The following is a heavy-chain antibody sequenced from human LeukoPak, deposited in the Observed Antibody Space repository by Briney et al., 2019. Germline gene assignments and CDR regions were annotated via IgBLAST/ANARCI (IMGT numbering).Heavy chain of an antibody. CDR1: GFTFSSYW. CDR2: IKQDGSEK. CDR3: ARDRIHQFPGAAFDI. D-gene: IGHD2-2*01. Sequence: PGGTLRLSCAASGFTFSSYWMSWVRQAPGKGLEWVANIKQDGSEKYYVDSVKGRSTISRDNAKTSLYLQMNSLGAEDTAVYYCARDRIHQFPGAAFDIWGQGTMVTVSS. V-gene: IGHV3-7*01. J-gene: IGHJ3*02.